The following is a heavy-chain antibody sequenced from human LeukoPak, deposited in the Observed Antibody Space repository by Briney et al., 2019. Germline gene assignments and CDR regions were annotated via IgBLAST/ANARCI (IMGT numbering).Heavy chain of an antibody. V-gene: IGHV3-30-3*01. D-gene: IGHD5-18*01. CDR3: ARANGQLWTTPDY. J-gene: IGHJ4*02. CDR1: GFTFSSYA. CDR2: ISYDGSNK. Sequence: GVSVRLSCAASGFTFSSYAMHWVRQAPGKGLEWVAVISYDGSNKNYADSVKGRFTISRDNSKNTLYLQMNSLRAEDTAVYYCARANGQLWTTPDYWGQGTLVTIFS.